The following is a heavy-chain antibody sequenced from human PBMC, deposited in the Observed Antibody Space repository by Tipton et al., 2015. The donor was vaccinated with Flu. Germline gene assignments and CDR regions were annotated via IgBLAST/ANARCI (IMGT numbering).Heavy chain of an antibody. D-gene: IGHD4-11*01. J-gene: IGHJ1*01. CDR3: AKDLQYDEYFQH. V-gene: IGHV3-30*18. CDR1: GFTFSSYG. Sequence: SLRLSCAASGFTFSSYGMHWVRQAPGKGLEWVAVISYDGSNKYYADSVKGRFTISRDNYKNTLYLQMNSLRAEDTAVYYCAKDLQYDEYFQHWGQGTLVTVSS. CDR2: ISYDGSNK.